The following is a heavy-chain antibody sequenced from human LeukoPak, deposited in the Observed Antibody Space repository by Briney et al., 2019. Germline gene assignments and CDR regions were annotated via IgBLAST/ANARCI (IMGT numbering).Heavy chain of an antibody. D-gene: IGHD3-10*01. Sequence: GGSLRLSCAAPGFTFSSYGMHWVRQAPGKGLEWVAVIWYDGSNKYYADSVKGRFTISRDNSKNTLYLQMNSLRAEDTAVYYCARDTVLWFGENSLDYWGQGTLVTVSS. CDR3: ARDTVLWFGENSLDY. J-gene: IGHJ4*02. V-gene: IGHV3-33*01. CDR2: IWYDGSNK. CDR1: GFTFSSYG.